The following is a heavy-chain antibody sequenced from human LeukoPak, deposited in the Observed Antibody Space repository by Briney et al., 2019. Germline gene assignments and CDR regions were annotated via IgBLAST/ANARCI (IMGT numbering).Heavy chain of an antibody. J-gene: IGHJ4*02. Sequence: PGGSLRLSCAASGFIFRSFAMSWVRQAPGKGLEWVSIISGTGGTTYYADSVKGRFTISRDNSKNTLYLQMNSLRVEDTAVYYCAKDGGCFNGVCYFYFDYWGQGALVTVSS. CDR2: ISGTGGTT. V-gene: IGHV3-23*01. CDR3: AKDGGCFNGVCYFYFDY. CDR1: GFIFRSFA. D-gene: IGHD2-8*01.